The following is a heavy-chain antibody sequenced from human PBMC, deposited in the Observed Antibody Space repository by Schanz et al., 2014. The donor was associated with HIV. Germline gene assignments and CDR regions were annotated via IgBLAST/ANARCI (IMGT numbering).Heavy chain of an antibody. Sequence: EVQLVESGGGLVQPGGSLRLTCAASGFTFRSYAMTWVRQAPGKGLDWVSTISAGVGTASYADSVKGRFTISRDNSKKMLFLQMNRLRAEDTAVYYCAIRTPMISFGTFDTWGRGTMVTVSS. D-gene: IGHD3-16*01. CDR2: ISAGVGTA. V-gene: IGHV3-23*04. CDR1: GFTFRSYA. CDR3: AIRTPMISFGTFDT. J-gene: IGHJ3*02.